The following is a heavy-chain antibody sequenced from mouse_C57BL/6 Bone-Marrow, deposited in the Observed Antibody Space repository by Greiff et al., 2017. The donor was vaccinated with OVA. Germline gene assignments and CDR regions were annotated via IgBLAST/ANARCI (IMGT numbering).Heavy chain of an antibody. J-gene: IGHJ4*01. CDR3: TSGLYDGYYYAMDY. Sequence: EVQLVASGEGLVKPGGSLKLSCAASGFTFSSYAMSWVRQTPEKRLEWVAYISSGGDYIYFADTVKGRFTISSDNARNTLYLQMSSLKSEDTAMYYCTSGLYDGYYYAMDYWGQGTSVTVSS. CDR1: GFTFSSYA. CDR2: ISSGGDYI. D-gene: IGHD2-3*01. V-gene: IGHV5-9-1*02.